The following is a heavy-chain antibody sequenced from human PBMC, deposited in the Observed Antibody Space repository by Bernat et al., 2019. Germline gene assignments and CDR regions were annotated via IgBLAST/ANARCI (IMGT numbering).Heavy chain of an antibody. D-gene: IGHD6-19*01. V-gene: IGHV3-53*01. CDR2: LYTNGKT. Sequence: EVQLVESGGGLIQPGGSLTLSCAASGFTVSVNYMSWVRQAPGKGLEWLSVLYTNGKTYYEDSVQGRLTILSDSSENELDLQESSRRAEQTAVYYCARGMPPPDQWLPTTWGQRTLVTVCS. CDR1: GFTVSVNY. CDR3: ARGMPPPDQWLPTT. J-gene: IGHJ4*02.